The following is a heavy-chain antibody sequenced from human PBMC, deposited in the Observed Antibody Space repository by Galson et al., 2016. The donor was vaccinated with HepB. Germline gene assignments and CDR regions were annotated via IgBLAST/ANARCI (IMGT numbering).Heavy chain of an antibody. CDR2: INPSGDST. CDR1: GYTFTSYY. CDR3: ANMYNWNGGIDY. J-gene: IGHJ4*02. Sequence: SVKVSCKASGYTFTSYYIHWVRQAPGQGLEWMGIINPSGDSTSYAQKFQGRVTMTRDTSTSTVSMELSSLRSDDTAVYYCANMYNWNGGIDYWGQGTLVTVSS. D-gene: IGHD1-1*01. V-gene: IGHV1-46*01.